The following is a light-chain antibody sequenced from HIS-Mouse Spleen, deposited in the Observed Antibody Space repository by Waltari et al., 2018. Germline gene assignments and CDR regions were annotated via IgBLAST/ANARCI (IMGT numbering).Light chain of an antibody. CDR3: CSYAGSSTVV. CDR1: SSDVGSYNL. J-gene: IGLJ2*01. V-gene: IGLV2-23*01. Sequence: QSALTQPASVSGSPRQSITISCPGTSSDVGSYNLVSWYQQHPGKAPKLRIYEGSKRPSGVSNRFSGSKSGNTASLTISGLQAEDEADYYCCSYAGSSTVVFGGGTKLTVL. CDR2: EGS.